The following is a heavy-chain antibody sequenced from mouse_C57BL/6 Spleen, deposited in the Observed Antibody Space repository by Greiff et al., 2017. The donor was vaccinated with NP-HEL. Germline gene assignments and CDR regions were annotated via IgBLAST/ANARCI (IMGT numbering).Heavy chain of an antibody. V-gene: IGHV1-26*01. J-gene: IGHJ2*01. Sequence: VQLQQSGPELVKPGASVKISCKASGYTFTDYYMNRVKQSHGKSLEWIGDINPNNGGTSYNQKFKGKATLTVDKSSSTAYMELRSLTSEDSAVYYCARDVSFDYWGQGTTLTVSS. CDR2: INPNNGGT. CDR1: GYTFTDYY. CDR3: ARDVSFDY.